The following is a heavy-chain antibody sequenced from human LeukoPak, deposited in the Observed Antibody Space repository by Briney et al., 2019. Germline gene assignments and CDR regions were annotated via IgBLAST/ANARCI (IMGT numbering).Heavy chain of an antibody. Sequence: PGGSLRLSCAASGFTFSSSAMHWVRQAPGKGLEWVAIISYDGSNKYCADSVKGRFTISRDNSRNTLYLQMNSLRAEDTAVYYCARDSYGGSIAAATVDYWGQGTLVTVSS. D-gene: IGHD6-25*01. J-gene: IGHJ4*02. CDR2: ISYDGSNK. CDR1: GFTFSSSA. CDR3: ARDSYGGSIAAATVDY. V-gene: IGHV3-30-3*01.